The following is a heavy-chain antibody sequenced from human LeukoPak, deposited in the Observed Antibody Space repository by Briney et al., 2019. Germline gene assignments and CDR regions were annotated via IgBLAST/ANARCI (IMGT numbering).Heavy chain of an antibody. Sequence: GGSLRLSCAASGFTFSDYYMSWIRQAPGKGLEWVANIKHDGSDSFYVDSVKGRFTISRDNSENSLYLQMHSLRVEDTAMYFCARDRRPTIYGGLDSWGQGTVVTVSS. D-gene: IGHD4-17*01. CDR2: IKHDGSDS. V-gene: IGHV3-7*01. CDR3: ARDRRPTIYGGLDS. CDR1: GFTFSDYY. J-gene: IGHJ4*02.